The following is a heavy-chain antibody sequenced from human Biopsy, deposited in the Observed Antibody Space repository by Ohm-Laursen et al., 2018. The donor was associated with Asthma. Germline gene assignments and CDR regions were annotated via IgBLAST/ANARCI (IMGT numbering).Heavy chain of an antibody. CDR1: GLTFSDYC. Sequence: SLRLSCTASGLTFSDYCMHWVRQAPGKGLEWVSRVKGDGRRTSYADSVKGRFTISRDNAKNTLYLQMNSLRVKDTAAYYCARDGVVPDAMYYHYYYGLDVWGQGTTVTVSS. J-gene: IGHJ6*02. CDR3: ARDGVVPDAMYYHYYYGLDV. D-gene: IGHD2-2*01. CDR2: VKGDGRRT. V-gene: IGHV3-74*01.